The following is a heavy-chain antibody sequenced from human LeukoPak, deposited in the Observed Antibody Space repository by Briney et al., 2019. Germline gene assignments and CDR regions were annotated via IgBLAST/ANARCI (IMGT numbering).Heavy chain of an antibody. CDR3: ATFCSGGDCYSFAP. Sequence: GGSLRLSCAASGFTFSSYSMNWVRQAPGKGLEWVSSISSSSSYIYYADSAKGRFTISRDNAKNSLYLQMDSLRVEDTAVYYCATFCSGGDCYSFAPWGQGTLVTVSS. J-gene: IGHJ5*02. V-gene: IGHV3-21*04. CDR1: GFTFSSYS. D-gene: IGHD2-15*01. CDR2: ISSSSSYI.